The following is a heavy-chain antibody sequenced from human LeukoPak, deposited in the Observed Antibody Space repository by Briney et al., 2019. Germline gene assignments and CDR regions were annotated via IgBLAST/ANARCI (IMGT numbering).Heavy chain of an antibody. D-gene: IGHD6-19*01. Sequence: GGSLRLSCVASGFTFSSSAMSWIRQAPGKGLEWVSYISGSGSTIYYADSVKGRFTISRDNAKNSLYLQMNSLRAEDTAVYYCARDSSGAHAFDIWGQGTMVTVSS. J-gene: IGHJ3*02. CDR3: ARDSSGAHAFDI. CDR2: ISGSGSTI. CDR1: GFTFSSSA. V-gene: IGHV3-11*01.